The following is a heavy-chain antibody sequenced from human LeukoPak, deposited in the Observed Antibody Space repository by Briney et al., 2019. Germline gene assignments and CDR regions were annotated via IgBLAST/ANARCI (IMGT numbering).Heavy chain of an antibody. V-gene: IGHV1-18*04. CDR3: ARSGEWSSYDYYYYGLDV. CDR2: ISAYNGDT. CDR1: GYTFTKHG. D-gene: IGHD3-10*01. J-gene: IGHJ6*02. Sequence: ASVKVSCKASGYTFTKHGISWGRQAPGQGLEWMGWISAYNGDTNYAQKFQGRVTMTTDTSTNTAFMELWSLRSDDTALYYCARSGEWSSYDYYYYGLDVWGQGTTVTVSS.